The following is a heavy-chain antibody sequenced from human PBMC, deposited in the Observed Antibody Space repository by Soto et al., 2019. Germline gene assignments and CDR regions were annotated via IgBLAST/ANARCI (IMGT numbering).Heavy chain of an antibody. V-gene: IGHV3-23*01. Sequence: EMQLLESGGGLQQPGGSLRLSCAASGFTFNNFAMGWVRQAPGKGLAWISAVTGRSRNTYYADSVKRRFTISRNNFENTVYLQMDGLRVEDTAVYYCAKMTPYGGNYRDAFDVWGRGTMVTVAS. CDR3: AKMTPYGGNYRDAFDV. J-gene: IGHJ3*01. CDR2: VTGRSRNT. D-gene: IGHD1-26*01. CDR1: GFTFNNFA.